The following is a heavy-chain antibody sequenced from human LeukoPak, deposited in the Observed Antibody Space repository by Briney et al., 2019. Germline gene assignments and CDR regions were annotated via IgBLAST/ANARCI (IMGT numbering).Heavy chain of an antibody. D-gene: IGHD5-12*01. J-gene: IGHJ3*02. Sequence: GASVKVSCKASGYTFTSYGISWVRQAPGQGLEWMGWISSYNGNTNYAQKLQGRVTMSTDTSTGTAYMELRSLRSDDTAVYYCARRVPVARRDAFDIWGQGTMVTVSS. CDR2: ISSYNGNT. CDR3: ARRVPVARRDAFDI. V-gene: IGHV1-18*01. CDR1: GYTFTSYG.